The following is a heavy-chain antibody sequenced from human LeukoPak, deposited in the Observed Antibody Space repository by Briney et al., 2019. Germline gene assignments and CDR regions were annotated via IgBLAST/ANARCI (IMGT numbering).Heavy chain of an antibody. CDR1: GDSISSSGHW. J-gene: IGHJ4*02. CDR3: ARPSSSGSYYY. CDR2: ITYSGSP. V-gene: IGHV4-39*01. Sequence: SETLSLTCTVSGDSISSSGHWWGWIRQPPGEGLGWIGSITYSGSPSYNPSLKSRVTISVDTSKNQLSLRLSSVTAADTAVYYCARPSSSGSYYYWGQGTLVTVS. D-gene: IGHD1-26*01.